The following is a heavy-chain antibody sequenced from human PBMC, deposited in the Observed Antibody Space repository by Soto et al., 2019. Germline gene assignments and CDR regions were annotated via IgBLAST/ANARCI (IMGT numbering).Heavy chain of an antibody. CDR2: ISSSSSYI. V-gene: IGHV3-21*01. J-gene: IGHJ5*02. CDR3: ARGPKLMVYAIYGWFDP. CDR1: GFTFSSYS. Sequence: VSLRLSCAASGFTFSSYSMNWVRQAPGKGLEWVSSISSSSSYIYYADSVKGRFTISRDNAKNSLYLQMNSLRAEDTAVYYCARGPKLMVYAIYGWFDPCGQRTLVTVSS. D-gene: IGHD2-8*01.